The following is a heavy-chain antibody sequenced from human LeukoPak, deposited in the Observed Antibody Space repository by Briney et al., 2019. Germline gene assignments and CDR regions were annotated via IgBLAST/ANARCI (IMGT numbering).Heavy chain of an antibody. V-gene: IGHV3-48*03. CDR2: ISSSGSTI. D-gene: IGHD2-2*01. J-gene: IGHJ4*02. CDR3: ARALPSKLYYFDY. CDR1: GFTFISYE. Sequence: GGSLRLSCADSGFTFISYEMNWVRQAPGKGLEWASYISSSGSTIYYADSVKGRFTISRDNAKNSLYLQMNSLRAEDTAVYYCARALPSKLYYFDYWGQGTLVTVSS.